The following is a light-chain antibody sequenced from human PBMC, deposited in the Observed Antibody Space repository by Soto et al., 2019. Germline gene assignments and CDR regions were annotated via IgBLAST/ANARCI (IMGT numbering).Light chain of an antibody. CDR3: QQYNSWPWT. CDR1: QSVRSN. CDR2: GAS. V-gene: IGKV3-15*01. Sequence: EIVMTQSPATLSVSPGERATLSCRASQSVRSNLAWYQQKPGQTPRLLISGASTRATGIPARFSGSGSGTEFTLTITSLRSEDFAVYYCQQYNSWPWTFGQGTKVEIK. J-gene: IGKJ1*01.